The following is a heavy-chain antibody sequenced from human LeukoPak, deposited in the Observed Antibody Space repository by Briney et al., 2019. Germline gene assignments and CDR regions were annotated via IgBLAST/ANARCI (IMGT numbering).Heavy chain of an antibody. D-gene: IGHD5-18*01. Sequence: SETLSLTCAVYRGSFSGYYWSWIRQPPGKGLEWIGEINHSGSTNYNPSLKSRVTISVDTSKNQFSLKLSSVTAADTAVYYCARGKGYSYGYFWFDPWGQGTLVTVSS. V-gene: IGHV4-34*01. J-gene: IGHJ5*02. CDR2: INHSGST. CDR3: ARGKGYSYGYFWFDP. CDR1: RGSFSGYY.